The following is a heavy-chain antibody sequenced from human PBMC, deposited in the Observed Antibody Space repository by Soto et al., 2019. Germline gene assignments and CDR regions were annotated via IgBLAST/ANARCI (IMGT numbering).Heavy chain of an antibody. J-gene: IGHJ6*02. Sequence: EVQLLESGGGLVQPGGSLRLSCAASGFTLSSYAMSWVRQAPGKGLEWVSGIIGSGGSTYYADSVKGRFTISRDNSKNTLYLQMNSLRAEDTAVYYCASAAREYYYYGMDVWGQGTTVTVSS. V-gene: IGHV3-23*01. CDR1: GFTLSSYA. CDR3: ASAAREYYYYGMDV. CDR2: IIGSGGST.